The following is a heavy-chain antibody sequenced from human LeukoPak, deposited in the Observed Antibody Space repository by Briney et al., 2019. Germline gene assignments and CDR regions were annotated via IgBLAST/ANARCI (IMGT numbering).Heavy chain of an antibody. D-gene: IGHD6-19*01. CDR1: GFTFSSYA. Sequence: GGSLRLSCAASGFTFSSYAMHWVRQAPGKGLEWVAVISYDGSNKYYADSVKGRFTISRDNSKNTLYLQMNSLRAEDTAVYYCARASKSIAVAGKGIDYWAREPWSPSPQ. J-gene: IGHJ4*02. CDR2: ISYDGSNK. V-gene: IGHV3-30*04. CDR3: ARASKSIAVAGKGIDY.